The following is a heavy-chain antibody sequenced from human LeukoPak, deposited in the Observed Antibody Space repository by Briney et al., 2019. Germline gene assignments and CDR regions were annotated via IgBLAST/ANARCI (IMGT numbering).Heavy chain of an antibody. CDR3: ARHRRYYDILTGYSPDAFDI. CDR2: IYYSRST. CDR1: GGSISSSSYY. V-gene: IGHV4-39*01. J-gene: IGHJ3*02. Sequence: SETLSLTCTVSGGSISSSSYYWGWIRQPPGKGLEWIGSIYYSRSTYYNPSLKSRVTISVDTSKNQFSLKLSSVTAADTAVYYCARHRRYYDILTGYSPDAFDIWGQGTMVTVSS. D-gene: IGHD3-9*01.